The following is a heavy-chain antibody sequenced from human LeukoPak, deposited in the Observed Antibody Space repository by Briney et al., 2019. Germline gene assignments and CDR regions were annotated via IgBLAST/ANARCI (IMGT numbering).Heavy chain of an antibody. V-gene: IGHV1-18*01. J-gene: IGHJ4*02. CDR3: ATYSSSWYYFDY. D-gene: IGHD6-13*01. Sequence: ASVKLSCKASGYTFTSYGISWGRQAPGQGLERMGWISAYNGNTNYAQKLQGRVTMPTDTSTSTAYMELRSLRSDDTAVHYCATYSSSWYYFDYWGQGTLVTVSS. CDR1: GYTFTSYG. CDR2: ISAYNGNT.